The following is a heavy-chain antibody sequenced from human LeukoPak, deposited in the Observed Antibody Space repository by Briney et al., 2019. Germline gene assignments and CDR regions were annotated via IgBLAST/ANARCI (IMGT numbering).Heavy chain of an antibody. CDR3: ARLNWGPHGY. V-gene: IGHV3-21*01. D-gene: IGHD7-27*01. CDR2: ISSSSSYI. J-gene: IGHJ4*02. Sequence: GGSLRLSCAASGVTFCSSSMNWVRQAPGKGLEWFSSISSSSSYIYYADSVKGRFTISRDNAKNSLYLQMKSLRAEDTAVYSCARLNWGPHGYWGQGTLVTVSS. CDR1: GVTFCSSS.